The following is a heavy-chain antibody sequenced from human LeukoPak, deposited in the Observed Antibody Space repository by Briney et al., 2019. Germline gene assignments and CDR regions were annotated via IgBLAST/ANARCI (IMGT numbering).Heavy chain of an antibody. Sequence: ASVKISCKVSGYTFTDYYMHWVQQAPGKGLEWMGLVDPEDGETIYAEKFQGRVTITADTSADTAYMELSSLRSEDTAVYYCATYDSSGHYYYAFDIWGQGTMVTVSS. CDR3: ATYDSSGHYYYAFDI. J-gene: IGHJ3*02. V-gene: IGHV1-69-2*01. CDR2: VDPEDGET. CDR1: GYTFTDYY. D-gene: IGHD3-22*01.